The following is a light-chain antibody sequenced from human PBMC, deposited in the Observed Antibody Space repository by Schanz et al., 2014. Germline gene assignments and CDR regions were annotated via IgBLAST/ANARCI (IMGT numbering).Light chain of an antibody. CDR1: QSVNSY. CDR2: STS. J-gene: IGKJ1*01. V-gene: IGKV3-20*01. CDR3: QQYGNSPPT. Sequence: EIVLTQSPVTLSLYPGERATLSCRASQSVNSYLAWYQQKPGLAPRLLIHSTSIRATGIPDRFSGIGSGTGFTLTISRLEPDDFAVYYCQQYGNSPPTFGRGTKVEIK.